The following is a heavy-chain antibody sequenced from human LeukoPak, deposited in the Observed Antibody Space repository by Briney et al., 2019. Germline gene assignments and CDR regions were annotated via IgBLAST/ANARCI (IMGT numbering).Heavy chain of an antibody. Sequence: PSETLSLTCTVSGGSISSYYWSWIRQPPGKGLEWIGYIYYSGSTNYNPSLKSRVTISVDTSKNQFSLKLSSVTAADTAVYYCARGADSSDYYSSWYFDLWGRGTLVTVSS. V-gene: IGHV4-59*01. D-gene: IGHD3-22*01. CDR2: IYYSGST. J-gene: IGHJ2*01. CDR1: GGSISSYY. CDR3: ARGADSSDYYSSWYFDL.